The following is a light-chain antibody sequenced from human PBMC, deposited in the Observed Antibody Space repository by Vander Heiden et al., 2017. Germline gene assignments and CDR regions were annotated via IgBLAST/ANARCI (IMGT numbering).Light chain of an antibody. CDR3: LLTYSGSRPVV. Sequence: QAVVAQAPSLTLSPVGTVTLTCASSSRAVTSSHYPYWFQQRPGQAPRTLIYDTNKKHSWTPARFSGSLLGGKAALTLSGAQPEDEAEYYCLLTYSGSRPVVFGGGTKLTVL. J-gene: IGLJ2*01. CDR1: SRAVTSSHY. V-gene: IGLV7-46*01. CDR2: DTN.